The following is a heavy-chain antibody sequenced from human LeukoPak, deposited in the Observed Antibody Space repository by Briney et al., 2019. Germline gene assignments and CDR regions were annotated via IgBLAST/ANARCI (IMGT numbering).Heavy chain of an antibody. Sequence: ASVKVSCKASGYTFTGYYMHWVRQAPGQGLEWMGWISAYNGNTNYAQKLQGRVTMTTDTSTSTAYMELRSLRSDDTAVYYCARVTVDTAMGNDYWGQGTLVTVSS. CDR3: ARVTVDTAMGNDY. J-gene: IGHJ4*02. V-gene: IGHV1-18*04. D-gene: IGHD5-18*01. CDR1: GYTFTGYY. CDR2: ISAYNGNT.